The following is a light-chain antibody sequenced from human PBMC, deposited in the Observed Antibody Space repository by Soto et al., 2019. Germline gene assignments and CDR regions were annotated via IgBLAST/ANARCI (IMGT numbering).Light chain of an antibody. CDR1: QSVSSN. CDR3: QQYNSWPPK. CDR2: GAS. Sequence: EIVLTQSPGTLSLSPGERATLSCRASQSVSSNLAWYQQKPGQAPRLLIYGASTRATGIPARFSGSGSGTEFTLTISSLQSEDFAVYYCQQYNSWPPKFGQGTKVDIK. J-gene: IGKJ1*01. V-gene: IGKV3D-15*01.